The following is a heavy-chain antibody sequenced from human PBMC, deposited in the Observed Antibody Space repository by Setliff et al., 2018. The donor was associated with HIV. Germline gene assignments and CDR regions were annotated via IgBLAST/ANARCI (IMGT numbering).Heavy chain of an antibody. Sequence: PGGFLRLSCAASGFTFSDYYMSWIRQAPGKGLEWISYISTSGSSTTYHADSVKGRFTISRDNAKNSLYLQMNSLRAEDTAVYYCARDHRTWDSSGYITQSFDYWGQGTLVTVSS. D-gene: IGHD3-22*01. CDR3: ARDHRTWDSSGYITQSFDY. V-gene: IGHV3-11*01. CDR2: ISTSGSSTT. J-gene: IGHJ4*02. CDR1: GFTFSDYY.